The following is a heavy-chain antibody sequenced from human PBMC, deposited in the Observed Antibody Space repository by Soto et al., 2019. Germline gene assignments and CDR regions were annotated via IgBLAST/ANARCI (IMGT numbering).Heavy chain of an antibody. Sequence: PSETLSLTCAGSGYSISSGYYWGWIRQPPGKGLEWIGSIYHSGSTYYNPSLKSRVTISVDTSKNQFSLKLSSVTAADTAVYYCASGGNSPQYSYWGQGTLVTVSS. D-gene: IGHD2-21*02. CDR1: GYSISSGYY. J-gene: IGHJ4*02. V-gene: IGHV4-38-2*01. CDR2: IYHSGST. CDR3: ASGGNSPQYSY.